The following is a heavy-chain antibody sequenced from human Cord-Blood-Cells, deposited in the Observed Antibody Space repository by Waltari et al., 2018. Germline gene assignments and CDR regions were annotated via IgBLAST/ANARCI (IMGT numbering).Heavy chain of an antibody. CDR3: ARSSNYYDSSGYPNWFDP. V-gene: IGHV4-34*01. CDR1: GGSFSGYY. CDR2: INHSGST. Sequence: QVQLQQWGAGLLKHSETLSLTCAVYGGSFSGYYWSWIRQPPGKGLGWIGEINHSGSTNYNPSLKSRVTISVDTSKNQFSLKLSSVTAADTAVYYCARSSNYYDSSGYPNWFDPWGQGTLVTVSS. D-gene: IGHD3-22*01. J-gene: IGHJ5*02.